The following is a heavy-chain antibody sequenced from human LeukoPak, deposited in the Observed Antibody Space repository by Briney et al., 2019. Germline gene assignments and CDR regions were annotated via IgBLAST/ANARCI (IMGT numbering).Heavy chain of an antibody. CDR3: ARTSGNYSPYGMDV. CDR2: IGTAGET. CDR1: GFTLSSFD. V-gene: IGHV3-13*01. J-gene: IGHJ6*02. Sequence: GGSLRLSCAASGFTLSSFDMHWVRQAKGKGLEWVSAIGTAGETYYPDSVKGRFTISREKAKNSLYLQMNSLRAGDTAVYYCARTSGNYSPYGMDVWGQGTTVTVSS. D-gene: IGHD1-26*01.